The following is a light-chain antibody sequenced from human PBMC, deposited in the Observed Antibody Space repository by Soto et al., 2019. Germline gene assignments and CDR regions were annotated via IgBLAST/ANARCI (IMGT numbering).Light chain of an antibody. J-gene: IGLJ3*02. V-gene: IGLV6-57*03. Sequence: NFMLTQPHSVSESPGKTVTISCTRSRGSIASNYVQWYQQRPGSAPTTVIYEDHQRPSGVPDRFSGSIDTSSNSASLTISALETEDEADYYCQSYDGNSRVFGGGTKLTVL. CDR1: RGSIASNY. CDR3: QSYDGNSRV. CDR2: EDH.